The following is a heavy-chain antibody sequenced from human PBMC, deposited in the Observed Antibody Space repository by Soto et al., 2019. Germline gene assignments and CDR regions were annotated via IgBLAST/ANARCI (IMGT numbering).Heavy chain of an antibody. V-gene: IGHV1-69*13. J-gene: IGHJ6*02. CDR2: IIPIFGTA. D-gene: IGHD4-4*01. CDR3: ERGLPYSNFLNYYYYGMDV. Sequence: ASVKVSCKASGGTFSSYAISWVRQAPGQGLEWMGGIIPIFGTANYAQKFQGRVTITADESTSTAYMELSSLRSEDTAVYYCERGLPYSNFLNYYYYGMDVWGQGTTVTVSS. CDR1: GGTFSSYA.